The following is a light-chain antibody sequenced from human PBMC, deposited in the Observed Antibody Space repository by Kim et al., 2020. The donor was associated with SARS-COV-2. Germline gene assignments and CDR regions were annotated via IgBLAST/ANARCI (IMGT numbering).Light chain of an antibody. J-gene: IGKJ2*01. V-gene: IGKV3-20*01. CDR1: QSVTNNY. Sequence: EIVLTQSPGTLSLSPGERATLSCRASQSVTNNYLAWYQQKPGQAPRLLIYGASSRATGIPDRFSGSGSGTDFTLTISRLEPEDFTVFYCQQYGRSHTFGQGTKLEI. CDR3: QQYGRSHT. CDR2: GAS.